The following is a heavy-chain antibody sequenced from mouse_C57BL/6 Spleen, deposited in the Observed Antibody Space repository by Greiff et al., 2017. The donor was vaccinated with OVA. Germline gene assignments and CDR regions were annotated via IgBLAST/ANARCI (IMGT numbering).Heavy chain of an antibody. D-gene: IGHD2-4*01. CDR2: IYPGDGDT. CDR1: GYAFSSSW. V-gene: IGHV1-82*01. CDR3: ARAGLRQAFAY. J-gene: IGHJ3*01. Sequence: QVQLKESGPELVKPGASVKISCKASGYAFSSSWMNWVKQRPGKGLEWIGRIYPGDGDTNYNGKFKGKATLTADKSSSTAYMQLSSLTSEDSAVYFCARAGLRQAFAYWGQGTLVTVSA.